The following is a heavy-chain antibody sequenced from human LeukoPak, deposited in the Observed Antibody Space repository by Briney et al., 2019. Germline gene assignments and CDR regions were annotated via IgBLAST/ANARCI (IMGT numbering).Heavy chain of an antibody. CDR1: GGSFSGYY. CDR3: ARRAQWSPGLGYMDV. V-gene: IGHV4-34*01. J-gene: IGHJ6*03. D-gene: IGHD2-15*01. CDR2: INHSGST. Sequence: SETLSPTCAVYGGSFSGYYWSWIRQPPGKGLEWIGEINHSGSTNYNPSLKSRVTISVGTSKNQFSLQLNSVTPEDTAVYYCARRAQWSPGLGYMDVWGKGTTVTVSS.